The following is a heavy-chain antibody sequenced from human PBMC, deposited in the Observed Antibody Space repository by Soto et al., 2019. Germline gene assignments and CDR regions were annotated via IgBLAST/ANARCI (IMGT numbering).Heavy chain of an antibody. CDR1: GYTFTSYG. V-gene: IGHV1-18*01. CDR2: ISAYNGNT. D-gene: IGHD3-22*01. Sequence: GASVKVSCKASGYTFTSYGISWVRQAPGQGLEWMGWISAYNGNTNYAQKLQGRVTMTTDTSTSTAYMELRSLRSDDTAVYYCARVTYYYDSSVYYRTNAFDIPGQGTIVIVSS. J-gene: IGHJ3*02. CDR3: ARVTYYYDSSVYYRTNAFDI.